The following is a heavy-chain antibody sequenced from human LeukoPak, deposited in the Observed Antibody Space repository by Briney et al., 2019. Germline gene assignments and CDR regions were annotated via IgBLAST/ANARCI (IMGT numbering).Heavy chain of an antibody. J-gene: IGHJ5*02. Sequence: GGSLRLSCAASGITFSTAWMSWFRQAPGKGLEWVGRIKSKIGGATADYAAPVKDRFTISRDDSKNTLYPQMNSLKTEDTAVYYCATDRAWFDPWGQGTLVTVSS. CDR2: IKSKIGGATA. CDR1: GITFSTAW. CDR3: ATDRAWFDP. V-gene: IGHV3-15*01. D-gene: IGHD3-10*01.